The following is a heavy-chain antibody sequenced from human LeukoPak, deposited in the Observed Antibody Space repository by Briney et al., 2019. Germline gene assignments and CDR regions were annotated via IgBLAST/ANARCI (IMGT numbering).Heavy chain of an antibody. Sequence: PGGSLRLSCAASGFTFSSYWMHWVRQAPGEGLVWVSRINSDGSSTSYADSVKGQFTISRDNAKNTLYLQMNSLRAEDTAVYYCARAHYYYYMDVWGKGTTVTVSS. CDR1: GFTFSSYW. J-gene: IGHJ6*03. V-gene: IGHV3-74*01. CDR2: INSDGSST. CDR3: ARAHYYYYMDV.